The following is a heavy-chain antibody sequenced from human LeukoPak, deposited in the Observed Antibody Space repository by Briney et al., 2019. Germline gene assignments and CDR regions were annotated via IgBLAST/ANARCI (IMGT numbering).Heavy chain of an antibody. V-gene: IGHV3-30*18. CDR2: ISYEGGTQ. CDR3: AKDEYSSSSYGMDV. J-gene: IGHJ6*02. D-gene: IGHD6-6*01. Sequence: GGSLGLSCAASGVTLSPYGMHWVRQAPGKGLEWVAVISYEGGTQHYADSAKGRFSISRDNAKNTVYLQMNSLRAEDTAVYYCAKDEYSSSSYGMDVWGQGTTVTVSS. CDR1: GVTLSPYG.